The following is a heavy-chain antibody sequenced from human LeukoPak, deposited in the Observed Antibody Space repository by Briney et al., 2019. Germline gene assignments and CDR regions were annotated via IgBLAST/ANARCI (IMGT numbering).Heavy chain of an antibody. CDR3: TSASYYYDSSGYPMDV. Sequence: GGSLRLSCAASGFTFSGSAMHWVRQASGKGLEWVGRIRSKANSYATAYAASVKGRLTISRDDSKNTAYLQMNSLKTEDTAVYYCTSASYYYDSSGYPMDVWGQGTTVTVSS. CDR1: GFTFSGSA. V-gene: IGHV3-73*01. J-gene: IGHJ6*02. D-gene: IGHD3-22*01. CDR2: IRSKANSYAT.